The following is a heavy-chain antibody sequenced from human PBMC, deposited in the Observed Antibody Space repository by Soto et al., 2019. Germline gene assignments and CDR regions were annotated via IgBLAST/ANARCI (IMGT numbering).Heavy chain of an antibody. CDR1: GFTFSSYA. CDR2: ISGSGGST. D-gene: IGHD3-22*01. CDR3: ASQGYYYEKPNRNTKYYYYGMDV. J-gene: IGHJ6*02. V-gene: IGHV3-23*01. Sequence: GGSLRLSCAASGFTFSSYAMSWVRQAPGKGLEWVSAISGSGGSTYYADSVKGRFTISRDNSKNTLYLQMNSLRAEDTAVYYCASQGYYYEKPNRNTKYYYYGMDVWGQGTTVTVSS.